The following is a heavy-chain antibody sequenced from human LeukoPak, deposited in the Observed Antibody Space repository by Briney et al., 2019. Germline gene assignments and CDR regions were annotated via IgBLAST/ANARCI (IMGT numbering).Heavy chain of an antibody. Sequence: GGSLRLSCAASGFTFSTYNMNWVRQAPGKGLEWISYINADSSTIQYADSVRDRFTTSRDNAKNSLYLQINSLRAEDTAVYYCVRDNSRGQSLGVIYWGQGSLVTVSS. D-gene: IGHD3-22*01. V-gene: IGHV3-48*01. CDR3: VRDNSRGQSLGVIY. CDR2: INADSSTI. CDR1: GFTFSTYN. J-gene: IGHJ4*02.